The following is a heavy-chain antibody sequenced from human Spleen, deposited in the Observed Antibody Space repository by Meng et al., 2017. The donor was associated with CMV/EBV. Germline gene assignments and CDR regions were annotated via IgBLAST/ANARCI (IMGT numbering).Heavy chain of an antibody. CDR3: ARPLCSNSSCYVDF. J-gene: IGHJ4*01. CDR2: IYPGDSDT. CDR1: GYSFTSYW. V-gene: IGHV5-51*01. Sequence: GESLKISCKGSGYSFTSYWIGWVRQMPGKGLEWMGIIYPGDSDTRYSPSFQGRVTISADKSISTAYLQWSGLKASDTAMYYCARPLCSNSSCYVDFWGQGTLVTVSS. D-gene: IGHD2-2*01.